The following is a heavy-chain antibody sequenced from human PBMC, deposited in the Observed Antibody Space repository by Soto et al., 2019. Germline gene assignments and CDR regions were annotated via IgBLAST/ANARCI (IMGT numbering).Heavy chain of an antibody. CDR1: GFTFATYC. CDR3: VKSGIISGLFVS. V-gene: IGHV3-23*01. Sequence: PGGSLRLSCAACGFTFATYCINWVRQGPGGGLEWVSSINPGGSSPFYADSVKGRFAISRDNSKNTVYLDMHNLTFVDTAVYFCVKSGIISGLFVSLGQGALLT. CDR2: INPGGSSP. D-gene: IGHD3-10*01. J-gene: IGHJ5*02.